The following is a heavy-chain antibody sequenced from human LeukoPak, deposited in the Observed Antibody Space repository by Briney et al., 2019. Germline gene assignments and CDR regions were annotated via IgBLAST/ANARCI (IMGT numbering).Heavy chain of an antibody. CDR2: VRNDGSND. J-gene: IGHJ5*02. D-gene: IGHD5-12*01. CDR1: GFFLSHYG. Sequence: SGGSLRLSCTASGFFLSHYGMYWVCQGPRKGLGWVAFVRNDGSNDYYVGSVKGRFTISRNKSKNTLYLPMNSLRAEDTAVYSCAKESDSGYHAEGPKTWGLGTLVTVSS. V-gene: IGHV3-30*02. CDR3: AKESDSGYHAEGPKT.